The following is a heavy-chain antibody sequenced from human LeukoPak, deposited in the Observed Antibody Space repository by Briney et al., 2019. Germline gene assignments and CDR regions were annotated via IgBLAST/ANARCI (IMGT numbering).Heavy chain of an antibody. CDR2: ISAYNGNT. D-gene: IGHD3-10*01. Sequence: ASVKVSCKASGYTFTSYGISWVRQAPGQGLEWMGWISAYNGNTNYAQKLQGRVTMTTDTSTSTAYMELRSLRSDDTAVYYCARAFYYYGSGSYYNFEDWFDPWGQGTLVTVSS. J-gene: IGHJ5*02. V-gene: IGHV1-18*01. CDR3: ARAFYYYGSGSYYNFEDWFDP. CDR1: GYTFTSYG.